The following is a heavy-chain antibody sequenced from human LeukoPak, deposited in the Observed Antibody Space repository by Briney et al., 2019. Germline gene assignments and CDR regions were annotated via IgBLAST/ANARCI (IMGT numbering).Heavy chain of an antibody. J-gene: IGHJ5*02. D-gene: IGHD3-10*01. CDR1: GGSISSSSYY. Sequence: SETLSLTCTVSGGSISSSSYYWGWIRQPPGKRLEWIGRIYSRVTTYNPSLKSRVTMSADTSRNHVSLTLNSVTAPDTAVYYCARDSGTTGEVKFDPWGQGTLVTVSS. V-gene: IGHV4-39*07. CDR3: ARDSGTTGEVKFDP. CDR2: IYSRVT.